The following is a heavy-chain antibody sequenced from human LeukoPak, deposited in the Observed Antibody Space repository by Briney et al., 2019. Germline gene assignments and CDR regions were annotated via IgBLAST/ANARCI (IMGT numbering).Heavy chain of an antibody. Sequence: GGSLRLSCAASGFTFDDYGISWVRQAPGKGLEWVSGISDSGSSTYYADSVKGRFTISRDNSKNTVFLQMNTLRVEDTARYYCTGETCYFDHWGQGALVTVSS. D-gene: IGHD1-1*01. CDR3: TGETCYFDH. CDR1: GFTFDDYG. CDR2: ISDSGSST. J-gene: IGHJ4*02. V-gene: IGHV3-23*01.